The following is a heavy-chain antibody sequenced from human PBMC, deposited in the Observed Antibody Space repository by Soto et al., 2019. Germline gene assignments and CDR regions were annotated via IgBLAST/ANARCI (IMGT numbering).Heavy chain of an antibody. CDR2: INQYGKIA. CDR1: EFTISSYE. V-gene: IGHV3-48*03. Sequence: GAAQGLSNAASEFTISSYEMNWVLPAPGQGLEWGSYINQYGKIAYYADSVKGLFTASRNDSNKPLFLQMYSRRAEDAALNSWARAVWSDEGWDVWGQGTMVTVSS. J-gene: IGHJ4*02. D-gene: IGHD1-26*01. CDR3: ARAVWSDEGWDV.